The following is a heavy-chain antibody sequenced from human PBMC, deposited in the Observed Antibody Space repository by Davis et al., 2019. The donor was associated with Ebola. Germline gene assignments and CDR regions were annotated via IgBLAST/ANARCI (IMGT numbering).Heavy chain of an antibody. CDR1: GGSISSGGYY. V-gene: IGHV4-31*03. CDR2: IYYSGST. J-gene: IGHJ6*02. CDR3: ARGRTIAAAGTLDYGMDV. Sequence: SETLSLTCTVSGGSISSGGYYWSWIRQHPGKGLEWIGYIYYSGSTYYNPSLKSRVTISVDTSKNQFSLKLSSVTAADTAVYYCARGRTIAAAGTLDYGMDVWGQGTTVTVSS. D-gene: IGHD6-13*01.